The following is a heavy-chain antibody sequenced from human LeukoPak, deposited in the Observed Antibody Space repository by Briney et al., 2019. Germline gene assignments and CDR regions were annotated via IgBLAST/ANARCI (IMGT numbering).Heavy chain of an antibody. V-gene: IGHV3-21*01. CDR3: AKAVCSSTSCYA. Sequence: GGSLRLSCAASGFTFSSYSMNWVRQAPGKGLEWVSSISSSSSYIYYADSVKGRFTISRDNAKNSLYLQMNSLRAEDTAVYYCAKAVCSSTSCYAWGQGTLVTVSS. D-gene: IGHD2-2*01. CDR1: GFTFSSYS. CDR2: ISSSSSYI. J-gene: IGHJ4*02.